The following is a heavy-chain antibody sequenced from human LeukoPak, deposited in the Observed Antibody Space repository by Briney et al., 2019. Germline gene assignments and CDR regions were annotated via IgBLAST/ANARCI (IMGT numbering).Heavy chain of an antibody. V-gene: IGHV3-7*01. J-gene: IGHJ4*02. CDR3: AREDDWNYEDY. CDR1: GFTFSTYW. Sequence: GGSLRLSCTASGFTFSTYWMSWVRQAPGKGLEWVANTREDGSEKYYVDSVKGRFTISRDNAKNSLYLQMNSLRAEDTAVYYCAREDDWNYEDYWGQGTLVTVSS. D-gene: IGHD1-7*01. CDR2: TREDGSEK.